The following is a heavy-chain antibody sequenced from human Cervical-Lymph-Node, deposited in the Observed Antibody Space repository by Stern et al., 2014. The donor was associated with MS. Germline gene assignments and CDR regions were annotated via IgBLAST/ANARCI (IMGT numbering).Heavy chain of an antibody. V-gene: IGHV1-69*01. CDR3: TREFNFDSSGFYFYY. D-gene: IGHD3-22*01. J-gene: IGHJ4*02. CDR1: GGTFSTSG. Sequence: QVQLVQSGAEVKKPGSSVKVSCKASGGTFSTSGISWVRQAPGQGLEWMGGSIPIFGTANYAQKFQGRVTITADVSTNTAYMDLSSLRSEDTAVYYCTREFNFDSSGFYFYYWGQGTLVTVSS. CDR2: SIPIFGTA.